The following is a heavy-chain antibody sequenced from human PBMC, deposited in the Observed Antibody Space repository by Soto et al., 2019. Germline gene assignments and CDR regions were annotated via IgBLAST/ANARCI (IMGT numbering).Heavy chain of an antibody. CDR2: GSYSGTT. V-gene: IGHV4-61*01. Sequence: QVQLQESGPGLVKPSETLSLTCTVSGVSVNSGSFYWAWIRQPPGKGLEWIGFGSYSGTTNYKPSLTSRVTISVDTSRRQSSLKVTSGTAADTAVYFCTRGATVTQYDSWGQGTLVTVAS. D-gene: IGHD4-17*01. J-gene: IGHJ4*02. CDR1: GVSVNSGSFY. CDR3: TRGATVTQYDS.